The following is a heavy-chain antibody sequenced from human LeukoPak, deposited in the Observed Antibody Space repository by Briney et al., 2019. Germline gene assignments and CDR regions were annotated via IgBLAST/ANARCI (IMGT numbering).Heavy chain of an antibody. V-gene: IGHV3-30*02. CDR3: AKGVKQIVVVPAQHYLDY. J-gene: IGHJ4*02. CDR1: GFTFGSYG. Sequence: GGSLRLSCAASGFTFGSYGMHWVRQAPGKWLEWVTFIRSDGSNKYYADSVKGRFTISRDNSKNTLYMQMNTLIADDTAVYYCAKGVKQIVVVPAQHYLDYWGQGTLVTVSS. D-gene: IGHD2-21*02. CDR2: IRSDGSNK.